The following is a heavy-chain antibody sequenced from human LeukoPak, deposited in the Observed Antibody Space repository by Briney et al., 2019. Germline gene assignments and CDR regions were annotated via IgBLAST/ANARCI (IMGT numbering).Heavy chain of an antibody. CDR3: AGRLRWPFDY. V-gene: IGHV4-59*01. CDR1: GGSISSYY. D-gene: IGHD4-17*01. J-gene: IGHJ4*02. Sequence: SETLSLTCTVSGGSISSYYWSWIRQPPGKGLEWIGYIYYTGSTNYNPSLKSRVTISVDTSKNQFSLKLSSVTAADTAVYYCAGRLRWPFDYWGQGTLVTVSS. CDR2: IYYTGST.